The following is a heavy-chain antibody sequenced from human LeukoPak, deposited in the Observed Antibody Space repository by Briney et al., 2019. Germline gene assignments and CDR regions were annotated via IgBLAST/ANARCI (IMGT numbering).Heavy chain of an antibody. V-gene: IGHV3-7*01. D-gene: IGHD1-26*01. CDR1: GFTFSSYW. J-gene: IGHJ4*02. CDR2: IKQDGSEK. CDR3: ARDGASLGVQFDG. Sequence: GGSLRLSCAASGFTFSSYWMTWVRQAPGKGLEWVANIKQDGSEKYYVDSVRGRFTISRDNAKNSLYLQMNRLRAEDTVVYYCARDGASLGVQFDGWGQGTLVTVSS.